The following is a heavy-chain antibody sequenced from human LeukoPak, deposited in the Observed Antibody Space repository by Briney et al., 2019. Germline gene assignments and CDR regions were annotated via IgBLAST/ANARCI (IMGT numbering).Heavy chain of an antibody. CDR2: INQGGSEK. D-gene: IGHD6-19*01. CDR1: GFTFSSYA. V-gene: IGHV3-7*01. J-gene: IGHJ4*02. Sequence: GGSLRLSCAASGFTFSSYAMSWVRQAPGKGLEWVANINQGGSEKYYVDSVEGRFTISRDNPKNSLYLQMTSLRAEDAAVYYCVREGHDNGWSFDYWGQGALVIVSS. CDR3: VREGHDNGWSFDY.